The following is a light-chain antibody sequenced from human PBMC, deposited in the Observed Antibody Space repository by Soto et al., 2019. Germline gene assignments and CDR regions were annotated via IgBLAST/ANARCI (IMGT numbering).Light chain of an antibody. CDR1: SNDVGIYNL. Sequence: QSVPTQPASVSGSPGQSITISCTGTSNDVGIYNLVSWCQQHPGKAPKLIIYEGIKRPSGVSDRFSGSKSGNTASLTISGLQAEDEANYYCCSYTRSRTVVFGGGTKLTVL. CDR3: CSYTRSRTVV. V-gene: IGLV2-23*01. CDR2: EGI. J-gene: IGLJ2*01.